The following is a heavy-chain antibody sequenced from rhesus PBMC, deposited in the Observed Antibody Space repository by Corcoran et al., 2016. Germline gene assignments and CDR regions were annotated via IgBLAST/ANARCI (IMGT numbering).Heavy chain of an antibody. CDR2: NYWGGWCN. J-gene: IGHJ4*01. Sequence: QVQLQESGPGLVKPSETLSLTCAVSGYSISSGYGWGWIRQPPGKGLGWIGQNYWGGWCNHYHPSHRMRVTGAEATAKNQFALKPGSVNAGGTGGYYCARTALRSLFDFWVPGVLVTGSS. CDR1: GYSISSGYG. V-gene: IGHV4-127*01. D-gene: IGHD2-15*01. CDR3: ARTALRSLFDF.